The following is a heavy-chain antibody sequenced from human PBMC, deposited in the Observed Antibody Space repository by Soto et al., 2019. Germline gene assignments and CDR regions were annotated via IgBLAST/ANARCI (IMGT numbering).Heavy chain of an antibody. CDR2: INHSGST. D-gene: IGHD5-18*01. V-gene: IGHV4-34*01. CDR1: GGSFGGYY. CDR3: ARAQLWPILWATQGGWFDP. Sequence: SETLSLTCAVYGGSFGGYYWSWIRQPPGKGLEWIGEINHSGSTNYNPSLTSRVTISVDTYKNQFSLKLSSGTAADTAVYYCARAQLWPILWATQGGWFDPWGQGTLVTVSS. J-gene: IGHJ5*02.